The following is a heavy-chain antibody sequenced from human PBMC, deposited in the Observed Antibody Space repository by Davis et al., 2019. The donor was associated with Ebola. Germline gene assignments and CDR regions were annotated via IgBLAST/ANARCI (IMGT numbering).Heavy chain of an antibody. D-gene: IGHD3-3*01. CDR2: VSGSGDAT. J-gene: IGHJ4*02. V-gene: IGHV3-23*01. Sequence: PGGSLRLSCAASGFTFSTSAMSWVRQAPGKGLEWVSAVSGSGDATYYADSVKGRFTISRDDSKYTLYLQMNSLRVEDTATYYCAKIFFGTRAIDYGDYWGRGTLVTVSS. CDR3: AKIFFGTRAIDYGDY. CDR1: GFTFSTSA.